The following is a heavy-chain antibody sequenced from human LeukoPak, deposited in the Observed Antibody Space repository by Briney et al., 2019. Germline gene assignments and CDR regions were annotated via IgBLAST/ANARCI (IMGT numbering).Heavy chain of an antibody. CDR2: ISDSGANT. CDR3: AKDGAWLRFDD. CDR1: GFTFSSYS. V-gene: IGHV3-23*01. D-gene: IGHD5-12*01. Sequence: GGSLRLSCAASGFTFSSYSMSWVRQAPGKGLEWVSIISDSGANTYYADSVRGRFTISRDNSKNTLYLQMNSLRAEDTAVYYCAKDGAWLRFDDWGQGILVTVSS. J-gene: IGHJ4*02.